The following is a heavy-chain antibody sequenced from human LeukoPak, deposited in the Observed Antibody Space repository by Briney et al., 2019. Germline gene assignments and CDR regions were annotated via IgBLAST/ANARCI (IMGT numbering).Heavy chain of an antibody. D-gene: IGHD3-10*01. Sequence: SQTLSLTCTVSGGSISSGGYYWSWIRQHPGKGLERIGYIYYSGSTYYNPSLKSRVTISVDTSKTQFSLTLSSVTAADTAVYYCARMIRGGSDYWGQGTLVTVSS. J-gene: IGHJ4*02. CDR1: GGSISSGGYY. CDR3: ARMIRGGSDY. CDR2: IYYSGST. V-gene: IGHV4-31*03.